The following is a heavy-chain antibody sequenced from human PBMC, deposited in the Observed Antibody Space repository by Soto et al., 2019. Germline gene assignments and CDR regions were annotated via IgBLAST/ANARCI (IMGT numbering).Heavy chain of an antibody. CDR3: AXRNQVWRPGIEVVGPFVPFVY. V-gene: IGHV4-59*01. Sequence: SETLSLTCPVSGGSISSYYWSWIRQPPGKGLDLIGYIYYSGSTNYNPSLKSRVTVSVDMSKNQFSPKLSSAPAAGTAVYYCAXRNQVWRPGIEVVGPFVPFVYRCQRTPVPVSS. CDR2: IYYSGST. J-gene: IGHJ4*02. CDR1: GGSISSYY. D-gene: IGHD6-19*01.